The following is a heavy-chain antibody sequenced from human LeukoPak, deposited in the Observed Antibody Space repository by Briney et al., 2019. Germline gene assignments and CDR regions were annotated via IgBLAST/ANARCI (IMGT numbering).Heavy chain of an antibody. Sequence: SETLSLTCTVSGGSISSYYWSWIRQPAGKGLEWIGRIYTSGSTNYNPSLKSRVTMSVDTSKNQFSLKLSSVTAADTAVYYSARESFQFYYGSGSSPYYFDYWGQGTLVTVSS. V-gene: IGHV4-4*07. CDR3: ARESFQFYYGSGSSPYYFDY. D-gene: IGHD3-10*01. CDR1: GGSISSYY. CDR2: IYTSGST. J-gene: IGHJ4*02.